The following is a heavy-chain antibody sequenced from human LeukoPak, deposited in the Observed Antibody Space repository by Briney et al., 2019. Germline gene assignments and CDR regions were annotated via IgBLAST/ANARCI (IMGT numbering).Heavy chain of an antibody. CDR2: IYYSGST. Sequence: SETLSLTCTVSGGSISSYYWSWIRQPPGKGLEWIGYIYYSGSTNYNPSLKSRVTISVDTSKNQFSLKLSSVTAADTAVYYCARLPDTAMVVGWFDPWGQGTLVTVSS. J-gene: IGHJ5*02. V-gene: IGHV4-59*08. D-gene: IGHD5-18*01. CDR1: GGSISSYY. CDR3: ARLPDTAMVVGWFDP.